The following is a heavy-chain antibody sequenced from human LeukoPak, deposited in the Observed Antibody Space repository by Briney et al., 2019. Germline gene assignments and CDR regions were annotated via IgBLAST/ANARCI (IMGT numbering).Heavy chain of an antibody. CDR3: EKEGRTSPYYYYYGIDV. D-gene: IGHD3-10*01. V-gene: IGHV3-23*01. J-gene: IGHJ6*02. Sequence: GGSLRLSCAASGFTFSSYAMSWVRQAPGKGLAWVSAISDSGGGTYYADSVKGRFTISRDNSNNTLYLQMNSLRAEDTAVYYCEKEGRTSPYYYYYGIDVWGQGTTVTVSS. CDR2: ISDSGGGT. CDR1: GFTFSSYA.